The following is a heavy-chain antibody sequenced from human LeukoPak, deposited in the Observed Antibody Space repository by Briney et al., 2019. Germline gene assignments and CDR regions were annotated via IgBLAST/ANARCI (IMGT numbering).Heavy chain of an antibody. Sequence: SQTLSLTCTVSGGSINSGTYYWGWIRQPAGKGLEWIGRIYSSGSTNYNPSLKSRVTISVDMSKNQFSLKLSSVSAADTAVYYCARDPRLLWFGSRVYYMDVWGKGTTVTISS. V-gene: IGHV4-61*02. CDR3: ARDPRLLWFGSRVYYMDV. D-gene: IGHD3-10*01. CDR1: GGSINSGTYY. CDR2: IYSSGST. J-gene: IGHJ6*03.